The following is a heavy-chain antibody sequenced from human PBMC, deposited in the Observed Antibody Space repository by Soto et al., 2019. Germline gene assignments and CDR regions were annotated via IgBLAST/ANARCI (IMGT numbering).Heavy chain of an antibody. V-gene: IGHV3-23*01. D-gene: IGHD2-15*01. Sequence: GGSLRLSCAASGFTFSSYAMSWVRQAPGKGLEWVSAISGSGGSTYYADSVKGRFTISRDNSKNTLYLQMNSLRAEDTAVYYCAKDRWGVVVVVSDALDLWGQGTMFTVS. CDR3: AKDRWGVVVVVSDALDL. CDR1: GFTFSSYA. J-gene: IGHJ3*01. CDR2: ISGSGGST.